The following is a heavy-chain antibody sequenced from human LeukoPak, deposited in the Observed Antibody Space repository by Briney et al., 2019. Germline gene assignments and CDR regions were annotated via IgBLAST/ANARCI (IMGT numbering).Heavy chain of an antibody. Sequence: QPGRSLRLSCAASGFSFSSYGMHWARQAPGKGLEWVAVIWYDASNKYYADSVKGRFTISRDKSKNTLYLQMNSLRAEDTAVYYCARIRRFPNWFDPWGQGTLVTVSS. CDR3: ARIRRFPNWFDP. CDR2: IWYDASNK. D-gene: IGHD2-21*01. V-gene: IGHV3-33*01. J-gene: IGHJ5*02. CDR1: GFSFSSYG.